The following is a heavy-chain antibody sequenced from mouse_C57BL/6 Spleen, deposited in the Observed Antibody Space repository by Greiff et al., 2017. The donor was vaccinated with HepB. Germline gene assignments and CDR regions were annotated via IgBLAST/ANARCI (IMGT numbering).Heavy chain of an antibody. V-gene: IGHV1-81*01. D-gene: IGHD1-1*01. Sequence: VQLQQSGAELARPGASVKLSCKASGYTFTSYGISWVKQRTGQGLEWIGEIYPRSGNTYYNEKFKGKATLTADKSSSTAYMELRSLTSEDSAVYFCARAGSIGEGFAYWGQGTLVTVSA. J-gene: IGHJ3*01. CDR3: ARAGSIGEGFAY. CDR1: GYTFTSYG. CDR2: IYPRSGNT.